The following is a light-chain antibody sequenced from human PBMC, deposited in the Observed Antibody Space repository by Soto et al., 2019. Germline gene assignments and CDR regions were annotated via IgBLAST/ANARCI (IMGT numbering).Light chain of an antibody. Sequence: DIQVTQSPSSLSASEGDRVTITCRASQSIRTYLNWYQQRPGKPPKLLIQTASTLQSGVPSSFSGSGSGTDFTLTISSQHPEDFATYYCQQTYSTLNSFGQGTKLEIK. CDR3: QQTYSTLNS. CDR1: QSIRTY. J-gene: IGKJ2*03. V-gene: IGKV1-39*01. CDR2: TAS.